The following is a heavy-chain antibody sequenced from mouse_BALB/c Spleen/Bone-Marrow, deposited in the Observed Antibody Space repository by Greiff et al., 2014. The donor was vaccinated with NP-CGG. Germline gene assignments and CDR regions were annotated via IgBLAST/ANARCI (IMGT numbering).Heavy chain of an antibody. D-gene: IGHD1-3*01. J-gene: IGHJ2*01. V-gene: IGHV14-3*02. CDR3: DGLITPDY. CDR2: IDPANGNT. Sequence: SGAELVKPGASVKLSCTASGFNIKDTYMHWVKQRPEQGLEWIGRIDPANGNTKYDPKFQGKATITADTSSNTAYLQLSVMTSEDAAVYYCDGLITPDYWGQGPTLPVSS. CDR1: GFNIKDTY.